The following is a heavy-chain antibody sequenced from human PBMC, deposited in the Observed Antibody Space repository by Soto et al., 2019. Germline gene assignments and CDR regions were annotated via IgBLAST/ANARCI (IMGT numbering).Heavy chain of an antibody. J-gene: IGHJ4*02. V-gene: IGHV1-69*13. Sequence: SVKVSCKASGGTFSSYAISWVRQAPGQGLEWMGGIIPIFGTANYAQKFQGRVTITADESTSTAYMELSSLRSEDTAVYYCARSTTADLYYFDYWGQGTLVTVSS. CDR3: ARSTTADLYYFDY. D-gene: IGHD4-17*01. CDR1: GGTFSSYA. CDR2: IIPIFGTA.